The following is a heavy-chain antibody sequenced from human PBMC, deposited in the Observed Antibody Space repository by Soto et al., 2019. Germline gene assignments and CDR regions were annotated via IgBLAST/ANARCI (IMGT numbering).Heavy chain of an antibody. CDR2: INHSGST. CDR3: ARGLSPNYDFWSGYYWNWFDP. V-gene: IGHV4-34*01. D-gene: IGHD3-3*01. J-gene: IGHJ5*02. Sequence: PSETLSLTCAVYGGSFSGYYWSWIRQPPGKGLEWIGEINHSGSTNYNPSLKSRVTISVDTSKNQFSLKLSSVTAADTAVYYCARGLSPNYDFWSGYYWNWFDPWGQGTLVTVSS. CDR1: GGSFSGYY.